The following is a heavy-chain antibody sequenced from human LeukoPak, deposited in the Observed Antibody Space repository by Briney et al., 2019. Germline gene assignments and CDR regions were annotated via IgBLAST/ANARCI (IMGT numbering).Heavy chain of an antibody. J-gene: IGHJ4*02. D-gene: IGHD3-22*01. Sequence: GGSLRLSCAASGFTFSSYSMNWVRQAPGNGLDWVSSISSSSSYIYYADPVKGRFTISRDNAKNSLYLQMNSLRAEDTAVYYCATRGYYYDSSGYRYGDFDYWGQGTLVTVSS. CDR2: ISSSSSYI. CDR1: GFTFSSYS. V-gene: IGHV3-21*01. CDR3: ATRGYYYDSSGYRYGDFDY.